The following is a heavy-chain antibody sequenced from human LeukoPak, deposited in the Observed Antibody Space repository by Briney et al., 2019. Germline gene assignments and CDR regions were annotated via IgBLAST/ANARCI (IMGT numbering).Heavy chain of an antibody. J-gene: IGHJ4*02. V-gene: IGHV1-2*02. Sequence: ASVKVSCKASGYTFTAYYIHWVRQAPGQGLEWMGWISPNTGGTNYAQKFQGRVTITRDTSINTVYMDLNRLTSDDTALYYCARDHNSENWGSLGGWGQGTLVTVSS. CDR2: ISPNTGGT. CDR3: ARDHNSENWGSLGG. CDR1: GYTFTAYY. D-gene: IGHD7-27*01.